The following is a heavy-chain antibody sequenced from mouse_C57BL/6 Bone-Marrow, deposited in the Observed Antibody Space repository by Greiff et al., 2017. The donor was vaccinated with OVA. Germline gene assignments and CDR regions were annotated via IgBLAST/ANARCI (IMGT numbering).Heavy chain of an antibody. J-gene: IGHJ3*01. Sequence: DVHLVESGGDLVKPGGSLKLSCAASGFTFSSYGMSWVRQTPDKRLEWVATISRGGSYTYYPDSVKGRFTLSRDNAKNTLYLQMSSLKSEDTAMYYCARRDYGRSSFAYWGQGTLVTVSA. CDR1: GFTFSSYG. V-gene: IGHV5-6*01. CDR3: ARRDYGRSSFAY. D-gene: IGHD1-1*01. CDR2: ISRGGSYT.